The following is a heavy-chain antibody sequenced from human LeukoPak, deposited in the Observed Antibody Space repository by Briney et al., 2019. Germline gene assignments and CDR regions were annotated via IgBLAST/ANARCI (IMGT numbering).Heavy chain of an antibody. CDR3: AGTYSLYDAFDI. J-gene: IGHJ3*02. Sequence: SETLSLTCAVYGGSFSGYYWSWIRQPPGKGLEWIGEINHSGNTYYNPSLKSRVSMSVDTSENQFSLKLSSVTAADTAVYYCAGTYSLYDAFDIWGQGTMVIVSS. CDR1: GGSFSGYY. CDR2: INHSGNT. D-gene: IGHD6-13*01. V-gene: IGHV4-34*01.